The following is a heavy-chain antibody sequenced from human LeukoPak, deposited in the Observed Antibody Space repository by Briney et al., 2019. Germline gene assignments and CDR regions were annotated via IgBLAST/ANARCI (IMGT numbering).Heavy chain of an antibody. D-gene: IGHD6-6*01. CDR3: TTRVYSSSSRDRLTYYFDY. CDR1: GFTFGDYA. Sequence: GGSLRLSCTASGFTFGDYAMSWVRQAPGKGLEWVGFIRSKAYGGTTEYAASVKGRFTISRDDSKSIAYLQMNSLKTEDTAVYYCTTRVYSSSSRDRLTYYFDYWGQGTLVTVSS. V-gene: IGHV3-49*04. J-gene: IGHJ4*02. CDR2: IRSKAYGGTT.